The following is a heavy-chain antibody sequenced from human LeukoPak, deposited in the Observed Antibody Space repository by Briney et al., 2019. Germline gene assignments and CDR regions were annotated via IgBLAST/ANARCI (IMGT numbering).Heavy chain of an antibody. J-gene: IGHJ6*03. Sequence: GGSLRLSCAASGFTFSSFAMSWVRQAPGKGLDWLSIIGKSGDSIYYADSVKGRFTISRDNSKNTLSLQMNSLRAEDTAVYYCVKSWGSTRPYYNYMAVWGKGNSVTVSS. CDR3: VKSWGSTRPYYNYMAV. CDR2: IGKSGDSI. CDR1: GFTFSSFA. D-gene: IGHD1-26*01. V-gene: IGHV3-23*01.